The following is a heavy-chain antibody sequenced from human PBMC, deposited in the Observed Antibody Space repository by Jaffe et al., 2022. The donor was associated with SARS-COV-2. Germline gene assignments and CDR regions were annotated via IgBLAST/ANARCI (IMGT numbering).Heavy chain of an antibody. V-gene: IGHV3-33*01. Sequence: QVQLVESGGGVVQPGRSLRLSCAASGFTFSSYGMHWVRQAPGKGLEWVAVIWYDGSNKYYADSVKGRFTISRDNSKNTLYLQMNSLRAEDTAVYYCARAGLGELSPLGFDPWGQGTLVTVSS. D-gene: IGHD3-16*02. J-gene: IGHJ5*02. CDR3: ARAGLGELSPLGFDP. CDR1: GFTFSSYG. CDR2: IWYDGSNK.